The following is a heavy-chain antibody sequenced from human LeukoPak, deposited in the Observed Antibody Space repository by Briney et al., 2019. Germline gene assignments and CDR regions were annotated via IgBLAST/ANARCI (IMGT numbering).Heavy chain of an antibody. V-gene: IGHV4-4*09. D-gene: IGHD5-12*01. CDR1: GGSISSYY. CDR3: ARRGGSPGAYYFDY. Sequence: PSETLSLTCTVSGGSISSYYWSWIRQPPGKGLEWIGYIYTSGSTNYNPSLKSRVTISVDTSKTQFSLKLSSVTAADTAVYYCARRGGSPGAYYFDYWGQGTLVTVSS. CDR2: IYTSGST. J-gene: IGHJ4*02.